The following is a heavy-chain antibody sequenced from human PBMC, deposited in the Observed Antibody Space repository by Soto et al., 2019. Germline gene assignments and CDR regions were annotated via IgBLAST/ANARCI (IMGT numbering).Heavy chain of an antibody. V-gene: IGHV3-30*14. D-gene: IGHD3-22*01. CDR1: GLIFSSYA. CDR2: ISHDGSNK. CDR3: ARDRGGYYYDSSGYYSPGYFDL. Sequence: QVQLMESGGGVVQPGRSLRLSCAAPGLIFSSYAMHWVRQAPGKGLEWVAVISHDGSNKHYADAVKGRFTISRDNSKNTLYIQINSLRAEDKAVYYCARDRGGYYYDSSGYYSPGYFDLWGRGTLVTVAS. J-gene: IGHJ2*01.